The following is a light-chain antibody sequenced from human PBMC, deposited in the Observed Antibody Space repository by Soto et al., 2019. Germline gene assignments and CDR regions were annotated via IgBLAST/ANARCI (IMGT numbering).Light chain of an antibody. J-gene: IGLJ2*01. Sequence: QSALTHPASVSGSPGQSITISCTGTSNDVGGYNYVSWYQHHPGKAPKLMIYDVSNRPSGVSNRFSGSKSGNTAPLTISGLQAEDEADYYCSSYTSSGVVFGGGTKLTVL. CDR3: SSYTSSGVV. CDR2: DVS. V-gene: IGLV2-14*03. CDR1: SNDVGGYNY.